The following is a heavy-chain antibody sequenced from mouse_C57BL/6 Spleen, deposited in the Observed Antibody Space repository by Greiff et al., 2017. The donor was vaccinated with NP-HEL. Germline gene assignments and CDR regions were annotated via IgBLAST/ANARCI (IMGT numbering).Heavy chain of an antibody. Sequence: QVHVKQSGAELVKPGASVKLSCKASGYTFTSYWMHWVKQRPGRGLEWIGMIHPNSGSTNYNEKFKSKATLTVDKSSSTAYMQLSSLTSEDSAVYYCARSNDYDEDCDYWGQGTTLTVSS. CDR2: IHPNSGST. J-gene: IGHJ2*01. V-gene: IGHV1-64*01. CDR1: GYTFTSYW. CDR3: ARSNDYDEDCDY. D-gene: IGHD2-4*01.